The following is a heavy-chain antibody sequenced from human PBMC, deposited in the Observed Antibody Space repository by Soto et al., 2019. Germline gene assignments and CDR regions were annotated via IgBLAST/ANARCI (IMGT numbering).Heavy chain of an antibody. CDR3: ARGWTGYYPTFDY. V-gene: IGHV1-8*01. CDR1: GGAFGSCP. Sequence: SVKLSWKESGGAFGSCPINWVRQATGQGLEWMGWMNPNSGNTGYAQKFQGRVTMTRNTSISTAYMELSSLRSEDTAVYYCARGWTGYYPTFDYWGQGTLVTVSS. CDR2: MNPNSGNT. J-gene: IGHJ4*02. D-gene: IGHD3-3*01.